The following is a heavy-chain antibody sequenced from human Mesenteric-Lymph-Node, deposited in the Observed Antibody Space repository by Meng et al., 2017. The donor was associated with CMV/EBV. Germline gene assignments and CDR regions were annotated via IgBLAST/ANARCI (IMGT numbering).Heavy chain of an antibody. CDR2: IYYTGST. D-gene: IGHD3-3*01. CDR3: ASHVLRFLGFDP. CDR1: GGSFSDSY. J-gene: IGHJ5*02. V-gene: IGHV4-34*01. Sequence: SETLSLTCAVYGGSFSDSYWSWIRQPPGKGLEWIGSIYYTGSTYYNPSLKSRVTISVDTSKNQFSLKLSSVTATDTAVYYCASHVLRFLGFDPWGQGTLVTVSS.